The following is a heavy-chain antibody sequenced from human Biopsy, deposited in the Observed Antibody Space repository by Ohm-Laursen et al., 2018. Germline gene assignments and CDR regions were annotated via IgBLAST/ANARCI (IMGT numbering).Heavy chain of an antibody. Sequence: SLRLSCAASGFRFDDYAMHWVRQVPGKGLEWVSGISWNGGTIGYADSVKGRFTISRDDAKNSLHPQMDSLRPEDTALHYCAKACCSGSYYDGFDVWGQGTVVTVSS. J-gene: IGHJ3*01. V-gene: IGHV3-9*01. CDR1: GFRFDDYA. CDR3: AKACCSGSYYDGFDV. D-gene: IGHD1-26*01. CDR2: ISWNGGTI.